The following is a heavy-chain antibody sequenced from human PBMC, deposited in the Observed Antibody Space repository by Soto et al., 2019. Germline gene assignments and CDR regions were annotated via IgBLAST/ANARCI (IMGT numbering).Heavy chain of an antibody. CDR1: GGTFSSYA. Sequence: QVQLVQSGAEVKKPGSSVKVSCKASGGTFSSYAISWVRQAPGQGLEWMGGIIPIFGTANYAQKFQGRVTITADEPTRTAYMELSSLRSEDTAAYHSARYVSASGVYYCMDVWGQGTTATVSS. D-gene: IGHD2-2*01. J-gene: IGHJ6*02. CDR3: ARYVSASGVYYCMDV. V-gene: IGHV1-69*12. CDR2: IIPIFGTA.